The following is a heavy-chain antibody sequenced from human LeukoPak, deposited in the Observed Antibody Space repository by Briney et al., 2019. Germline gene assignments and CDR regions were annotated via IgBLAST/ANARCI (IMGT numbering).Heavy chain of an antibody. CDR2: MNSNGGST. CDR1: GFTFSSYA. D-gene: IGHD3-3*01. Sequence: GGSLRLSCVASGFTFSSYAMHWVRQAPGKGLEYVSAMNSNGGSTYYANSVKGRFTISRDNSKNTLYLQMGSLRAEDMAVHYCARVGLGITIFGVADYWGQGTLVTVSS. V-gene: IGHV3-64*01. J-gene: IGHJ4*02. CDR3: ARVGLGITIFGVADY.